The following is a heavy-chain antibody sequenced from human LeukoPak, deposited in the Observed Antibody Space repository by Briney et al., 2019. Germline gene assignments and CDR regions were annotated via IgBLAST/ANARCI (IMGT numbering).Heavy chain of an antibody. CDR1: GFTFSSYA. CDR3: AKAVYSSGVDY. D-gene: IGHD6-19*01. J-gene: IGHJ4*02. CDR2: ISYDGSNK. Sequence: GGSLRLSCAASGFTFSSYAVNWVRQAPGKGLEWVAVISYDGSNKYYADSVKGRFTISRDNSKNTLYLQMNSLRAEDTAVYYCAKAVYSSGVDYWGQGTLVTVSS. V-gene: IGHV3-30*04.